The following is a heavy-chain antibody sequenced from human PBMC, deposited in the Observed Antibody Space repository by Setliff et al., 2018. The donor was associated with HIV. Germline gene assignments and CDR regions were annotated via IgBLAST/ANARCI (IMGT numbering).Heavy chain of an antibody. CDR3: ARGKGVGGVIITGGLDV. V-gene: IGHV1-8*02. D-gene: IGHD3-10*01. CDR1: GGTFNNDA. CDR2: MNPNSGVS. J-gene: IGHJ6*04. Sequence: ASVKVSCKASGGTFNNDAISWVRQAPGQGLEWMGWMNPNSGVSGYGQKFQGRVTMTRDTSISTAYMELSSLTSEDTAVYYCARGKGVGGVIITGGLDVWGKGTTVTVSS.